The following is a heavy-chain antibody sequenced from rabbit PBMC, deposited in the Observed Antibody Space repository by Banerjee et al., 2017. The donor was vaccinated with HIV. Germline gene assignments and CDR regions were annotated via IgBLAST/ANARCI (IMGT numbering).Heavy chain of an antibody. CDR2: IGGSGVT. V-gene: IGHV1S45*01. Sequence: QQQLVESGGGLVKPGASLTLTCKASGFDFSSNAMCWFRQAPGKGPEWIACIGGSGVTYSASWANGRFTISKTSSTTVTLQMPSLTAADTATYFCARDGDYGGGDYAKLWGQGTLVTVS. CDR3: ARDGDYGGGDYAKL. J-gene: IGHJ3*01. D-gene: IGHD2-1*01. CDR1: GFDFSSNA.